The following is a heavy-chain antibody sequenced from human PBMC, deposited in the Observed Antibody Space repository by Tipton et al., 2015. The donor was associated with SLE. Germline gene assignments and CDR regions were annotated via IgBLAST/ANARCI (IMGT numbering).Heavy chain of an antibody. D-gene: IGHD4/OR15-4a*01. CDR1: GGSFSGYY. CDR3: ARESIEEYGGKENWIDP. Sequence: TLSLTCAVYGGSFSGYYWSWLRQSPGKGLEWIGEINHSGSTNYNPSLKSRVTISVDRSNNQFSLNLSSVTAADTAVYYRARESIEEYGGKENWIDPWGQGTLVTVSS. CDR2: INHSGST. V-gene: IGHV4-34*01. J-gene: IGHJ5*02.